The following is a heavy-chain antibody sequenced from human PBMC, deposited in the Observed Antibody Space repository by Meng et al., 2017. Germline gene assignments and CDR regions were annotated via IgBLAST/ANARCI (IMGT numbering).Heavy chain of an antibody. CDR3: ARNRYDRSTHVFDP. J-gene: IGHJ5*02. CDR2: VSDGGYN. V-gene: IGHV4-34*01. D-gene: IGHD3-22*01. CDR1: GGSFSGHY. Sequence: QVQLQQWGAGLLKPSETLSLTCTVYGGSFSGHYWSWIRHAPGEGLEWIGEVSDGGYNKYNPALKSRVTVSGDTSKNEVSLKLISVTAADTAVYYCARNRYDRSTHVFDPWGQGTLVTVSS.